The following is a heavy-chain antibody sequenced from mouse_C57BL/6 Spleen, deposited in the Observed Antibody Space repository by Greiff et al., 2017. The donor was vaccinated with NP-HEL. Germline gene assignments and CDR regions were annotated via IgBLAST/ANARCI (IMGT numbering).Heavy chain of an antibody. CDR3: ARVMVTRYAMDY. CDR2: INPNNGGT. CDR1: GYTFTDYY. D-gene: IGHD2-3*01. J-gene: IGHJ4*01. Sequence: EVQLQQSGPELVKPGASVKISCKASGYTFTDYYMNWVKQSHGKSLEWIGDINPNNGGTSYNQKFKGKATLPVDKSSSTAYMELRSLTSEDSAVYYCARVMVTRYAMDYWGQGTSVTVSS. V-gene: IGHV1-26*01.